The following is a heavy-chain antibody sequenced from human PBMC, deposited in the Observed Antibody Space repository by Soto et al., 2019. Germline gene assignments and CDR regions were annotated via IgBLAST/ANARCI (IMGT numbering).Heavy chain of an antibody. J-gene: IGHJ6*02. CDR3: ARDKRIQLLLPKYYYYGMDV. CDR2: ISYDGSNK. CDR1: GFTFSSYA. V-gene: IGHV3-30-3*01. D-gene: IGHD5-18*01. Sequence: QVQLVESGGGVVQPGRSLRLSCAASGFTFSSYAMHWVRQAPGKGLEWVAVISYDGSNKYYADSVKGRFTISRDNSKNTVYLQMNSLRAEDTAVYYCARDKRIQLLLPKYYYYGMDVWGQGTTVTVSS.